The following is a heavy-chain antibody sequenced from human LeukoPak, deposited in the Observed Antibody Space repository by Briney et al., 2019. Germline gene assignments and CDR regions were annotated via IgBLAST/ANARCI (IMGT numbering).Heavy chain of an antibody. J-gene: IGHJ3*02. Sequence: ASVKVSCKASGYTFTGYYIHWVRQAPGQGLEWMGWISAYNGNTEYAQKFQGRVTMTTDTSTSTAYVELRNLRSDDTAMYYCARSQYLLLSWWNAFDIWGQGTTVTVSS. CDR1: GYTFTGYY. D-gene: IGHD2-2*01. CDR2: ISAYNGNT. V-gene: IGHV1-18*04. CDR3: ARSQYLLLSWWNAFDI.